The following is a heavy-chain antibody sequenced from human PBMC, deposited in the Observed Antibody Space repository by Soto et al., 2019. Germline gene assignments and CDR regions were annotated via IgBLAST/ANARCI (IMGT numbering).Heavy chain of an antibody. J-gene: IGHJ4*02. CDR2: ISGSGGST. D-gene: IGHD4-17*01. Sequence: EVQLLESGGGLVQPGGSLRLSCAASGFTFSSYAMSWVRQAPGKGLEWVSAISGSGGSTYYADSVKGRFTISRDNSKNTLYLQMNSLRAEDTVVYYCANRYYGDYVEYWGQATLVTVSS. CDR3: ANRYYGDYVEY. V-gene: IGHV3-23*01. CDR1: GFTFSSYA.